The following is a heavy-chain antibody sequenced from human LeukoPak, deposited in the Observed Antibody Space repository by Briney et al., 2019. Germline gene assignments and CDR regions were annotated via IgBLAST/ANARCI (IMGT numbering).Heavy chain of an antibody. CDR3: ARSLDGYKLDY. CDR1: GGSISSGGYY. Sequence: SETLSLTCTVSGGSISSGGYYWSWIRQHPGKGLEWIGYIYYSGTTYYNPSLKSRVTISVDTSNNQFFLELTSVTAADTAVYYCARSLDGYKLDYWGQGTLVTVSS. V-gene: IGHV4-31*03. CDR2: IYYSGTT. D-gene: IGHD5-24*01. J-gene: IGHJ4*02.